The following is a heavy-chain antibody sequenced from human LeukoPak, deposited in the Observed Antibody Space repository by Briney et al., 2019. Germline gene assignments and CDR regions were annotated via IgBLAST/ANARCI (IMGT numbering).Heavy chain of an antibody. V-gene: IGHV4-59*01. CDR1: GGSISPYY. D-gene: IGHD3-16*01. Sequence: SETLSLTCTVSGGSISPYYWSWLRQPPGKGLEWIGYISSSGSTSYNPSLETRLTISVDTSKNQFSLKLSSVTAADTAVYYCARVGRGDHTWGSYYCDHWGQGTLVSVSS. J-gene: IGHJ4*02. CDR3: ARVGRGDHTWGSYYCDH. CDR2: ISSSGST.